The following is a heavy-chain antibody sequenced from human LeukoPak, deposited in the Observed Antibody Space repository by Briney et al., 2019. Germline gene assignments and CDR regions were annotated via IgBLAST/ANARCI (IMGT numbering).Heavy chain of an antibody. CDR3: ARSRNYDILTGYSYYFDY. Sequence: SVKVSCKASGGTFSSYTISWVRQAPGQGLEWMGRIIPILGIANYAQKFQGRVTITADKSTSTAYMELSSLRSEDTAVYYRARSRNYDILTGYSYYFDYWGQGTLVTVSS. V-gene: IGHV1-69*02. CDR2: IIPILGIA. D-gene: IGHD3-9*01. CDR1: GGTFSSYT. J-gene: IGHJ4*02.